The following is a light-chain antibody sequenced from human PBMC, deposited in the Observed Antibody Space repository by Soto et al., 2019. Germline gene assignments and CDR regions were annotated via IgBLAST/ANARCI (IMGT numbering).Light chain of an antibody. CDR3: SSYTSSSTPHVV. V-gene: IGLV2-14*01. Sequence: QSALTQPASVSGPPGQSITISCTGTSSDVGGYNYVSWYQQHPGKAPKLMIYDVSNRPSGVSNRFSGSKSGNTASLTISGLQAEDEADYYCSSYTSSSTPHVVFGGGTKLTVL. J-gene: IGLJ2*01. CDR1: SSDVGGYNY. CDR2: DVS.